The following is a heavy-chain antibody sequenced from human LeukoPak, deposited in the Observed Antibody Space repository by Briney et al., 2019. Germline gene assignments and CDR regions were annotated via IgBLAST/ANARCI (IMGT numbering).Heavy chain of an antibody. J-gene: IGHJ1*01. V-gene: IGHV1-46*01. CDR1: GYTFTSYY. D-gene: IGHD3-22*01. CDR2: INPSGGST. Sequence: ASVKVSCKASGYTFTSYYMHWVRQAPGQGLEWVGIINPSGGSTSYAQKFQGRVTMTRDTSTSTVYMELSSLRSEDTAVYYCARAPWGDYYDSSGYYFQHWGQGTLVTVSS. CDR3: ARAPWGDYYDSSGYYFQH.